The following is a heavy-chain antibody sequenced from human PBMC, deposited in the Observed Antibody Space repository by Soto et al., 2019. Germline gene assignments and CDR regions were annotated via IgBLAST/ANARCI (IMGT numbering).Heavy chain of an antibody. Sequence: SETLSLTCTVSGGSISSYYWSWIRQPPGKGLEWIGYIYYSGTTNYNPSLKSRVTISVDTSKNQFSLKLSSVTAADTAVYYCARGVSSSSWYVERTYYYDGMDVWGQGTTVTVSS. CDR3: ARGVSSSSWYVERTYYYDGMDV. CDR2: IYYSGTT. J-gene: IGHJ6*02. CDR1: GGSISSYY. D-gene: IGHD6-13*01. V-gene: IGHV4-59*01.